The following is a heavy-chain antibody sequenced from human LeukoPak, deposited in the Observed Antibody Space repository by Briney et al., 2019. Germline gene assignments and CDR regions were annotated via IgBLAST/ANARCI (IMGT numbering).Heavy chain of an antibody. J-gene: IGHJ3*02. CDR1: GFTSSSYG. D-gene: IGHD5-18*01. CDR3: ARARGYSEDAFDI. V-gene: IGHV3-33*01. CDR2: IWYDGSNK. Sequence: GGSLRLPCAASGFTSSSYGMHWVRQAPGKGLEWVAVIWYDGSNKYYADSVKGRFTISRDNSKNTLYLQMNSLRAEDTAVYYCARARGYSEDAFDIWGQGTMVTVSS.